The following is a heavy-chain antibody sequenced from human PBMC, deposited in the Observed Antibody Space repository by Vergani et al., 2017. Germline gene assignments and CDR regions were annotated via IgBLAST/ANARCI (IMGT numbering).Heavy chain of an antibody. CDR1: GGSFSGYY. Sequence: QVQLQQWGAGLLKPSETLSLTCAVYGGSFSGYYWSWIRQPPGKGLEWIGEINHSGSTNYNPSLKSRVTISVDTSKNQFSLKLSSVTAADTAVYYCARDRGDYYGMDVWGQGTTVTVSS. CDR3: ARDRGDYYGMDV. CDR2: INHSGST. J-gene: IGHJ6*02. V-gene: IGHV4-34*01.